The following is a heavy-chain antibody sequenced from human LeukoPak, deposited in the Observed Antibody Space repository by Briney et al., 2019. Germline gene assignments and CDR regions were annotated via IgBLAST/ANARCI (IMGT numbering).Heavy chain of an antibody. Sequence: PGGSLSLSCAGSGFTFSGYSMVWVRQAPGKGPEWVTAISHDGSNKHYGDSVKGRFTISRDDPKKTMYLQMNSLRNEDTAVYYCARIGAGYSYGGGFDPWGQGTLVTVSS. CDR3: ARIGAGYSYGGGFDP. J-gene: IGHJ5*02. CDR1: GFTFSGYS. CDR2: ISHDGSNK. V-gene: IGHV3-30*04. D-gene: IGHD5-18*01.